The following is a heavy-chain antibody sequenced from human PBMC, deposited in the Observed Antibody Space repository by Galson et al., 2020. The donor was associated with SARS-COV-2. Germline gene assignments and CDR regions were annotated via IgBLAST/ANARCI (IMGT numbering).Heavy chain of an antibody. CDR3: ARRALGYCSSTSCPDAFDI. CDR2: IYYSGST. D-gene: IGHD2-2*01. Sequence: ASETLSLTCTVSGGSISSYYWSWIRQPPGKGLEWIGYIYYSGSTNYNPSLKSRVTISVDTSKNQFSLKLSSVTAADTAVYYCARRALGYCSSTSCPDAFDIWGQGTMVTVSS. J-gene: IGHJ3*02. CDR1: GGSISSYY. V-gene: IGHV4-59*08.